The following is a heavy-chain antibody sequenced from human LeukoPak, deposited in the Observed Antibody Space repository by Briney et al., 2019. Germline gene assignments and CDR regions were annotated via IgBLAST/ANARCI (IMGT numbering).Heavy chain of an antibody. V-gene: IGHV3-30*04. Sequence: GGSLRLSCAASGFTFSSYAMHWVRQAPGKGLEWVAVISYDGSNKYYADSVKGRFTISRDNSKNTLYLQMNSLRAEDTAVYYCARASIYFDPWGQGTLVTVSS. D-gene: IGHD3-3*02. CDR2: ISYDGSNK. J-gene: IGHJ5*02. CDR1: GFTFSSYA. CDR3: ARASIYFDP.